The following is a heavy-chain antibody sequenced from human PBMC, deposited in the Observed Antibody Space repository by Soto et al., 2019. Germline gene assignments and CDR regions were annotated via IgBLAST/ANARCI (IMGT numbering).Heavy chain of an antibody. CDR2: MNPNSGNT. J-gene: IGHJ5*02. CDR1: GYTFTSYD. Sequence: ASVKVSCKASGYTFTSYDINWVRQATGQGLEWMGWMNPNSGNTGYAQKFQGRVTMTRNTSISTAYMELSSLRSEDTAVYYCARGPSRLRARLRVSWFDPWGQGTLVTVSS. D-gene: IGHD6-6*01. CDR3: ARGPSRLRARLRVSWFDP. V-gene: IGHV1-8*01.